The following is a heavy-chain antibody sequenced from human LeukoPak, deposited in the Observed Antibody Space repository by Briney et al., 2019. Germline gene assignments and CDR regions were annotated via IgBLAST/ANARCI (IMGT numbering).Heavy chain of an antibody. Sequence: GGSLRLSCAASGFTFSSYGMHWVRQAPGKGLEWVAVISYDGSNKYYADSVKGRFTISRDNSKNTLYLQMDGLRAEDTAVYYCAKDLHRSGIFDYWGQGTLVTVSS. D-gene: IGHD2-15*01. J-gene: IGHJ4*02. CDR2: ISYDGSNK. V-gene: IGHV3-30*18. CDR3: AKDLHRSGIFDY. CDR1: GFTFSSYG.